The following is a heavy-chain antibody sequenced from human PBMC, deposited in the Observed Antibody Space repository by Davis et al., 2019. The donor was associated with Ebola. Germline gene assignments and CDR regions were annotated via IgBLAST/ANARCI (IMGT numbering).Heavy chain of an antibody. D-gene: IGHD2-2*01. Sequence: GGSLRLSCAASGFTFSSYGMHWVRQAPGKGLEWVAVISYDGSNKYYADSVKGRFTISRDNSKNSLYLQMNSLRAEDTAVYYCARAHCSSTSCHYYYGMDVWGQGTTVTVSS. V-gene: IGHV3-30*03. J-gene: IGHJ6*02. CDR3: ARAHCSSTSCHYYYGMDV. CDR2: ISYDGSNK. CDR1: GFTFSSYG.